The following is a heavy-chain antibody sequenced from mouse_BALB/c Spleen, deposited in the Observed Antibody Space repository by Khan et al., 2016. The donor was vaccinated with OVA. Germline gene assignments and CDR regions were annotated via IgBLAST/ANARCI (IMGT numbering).Heavy chain of an antibody. CDR2: IWSGGST. D-gene: IGHD1-1*01. CDR1: GFSLTSYG. Sequence: QVQLKQSGPGLVQPSQSLSITCTVSGFSLTSYGVHWVRQSPGKGLEWLGVIWSGGSTDYNAAFISRLSISKDNSKSQVFFKMNSLQANVTAIYYCARNYYYCRNAMVYWGQGTSVTVSS. CDR3: ARNYYYCRNAMVY. J-gene: IGHJ4*01. V-gene: IGHV2-2*02.